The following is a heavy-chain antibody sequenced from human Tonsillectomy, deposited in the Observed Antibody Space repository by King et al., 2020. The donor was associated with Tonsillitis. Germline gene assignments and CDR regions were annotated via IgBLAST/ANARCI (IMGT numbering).Heavy chain of an antibody. CDR3: AKHMYSSAWY. CDR2: ISGSGDST. Sequence: VQLVESGGGLVQPGGSLRLSCACSSSEFTFTSYVMSWVRQAPGKGLEWVSSISGSGDSTYYTDSVKGRFTISRDNSKNTVYLQMNSLRAVDTAVYYCAKHMYSSAWYCGQGTLVTVSS. D-gene: IGHD6-19*01. CDR1: EFTFTSYV. V-gene: IGHV3-23*04. J-gene: IGHJ4*02.